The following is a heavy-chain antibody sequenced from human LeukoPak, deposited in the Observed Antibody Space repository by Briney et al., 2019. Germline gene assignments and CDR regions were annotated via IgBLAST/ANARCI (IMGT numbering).Heavy chain of an antibody. D-gene: IGHD5-24*01. V-gene: IGHV3-74*01. CDR3: ARSREPGRDGDY. CDR2: ISSDGTSP. CDR1: GFTFSSYG. J-gene: IGHJ4*02. Sequence: GGSLRLSCAASGFTFSSYGMNWVRQAPGKGLVWVSRISSDGTSPSYADSVKGRFTLSRDNAKNTVYLQMNSLRAEDTAVYYCARSREPGRDGDYWGQGTLVTVSS.